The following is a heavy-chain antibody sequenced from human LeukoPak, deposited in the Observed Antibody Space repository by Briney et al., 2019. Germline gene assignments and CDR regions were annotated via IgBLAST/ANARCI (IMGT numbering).Heavy chain of an antibody. J-gene: IGHJ4*02. CDR2: IYYSGST. CDR3: ARGVYVWGSYRHLGY. CDR1: GGSISSSSYY. Sequence: SETLSLTCTVSGGSISSSSYYWGWIRQPPGKGLEWIGSIYYSGSTYYNPSLESRVTISVDTSKNQFSLKLSSVTAADTAVYYCARGVYVWGSYRHLGYWGQGTLVTVSS. D-gene: IGHD3-16*02. V-gene: IGHV4-39*01.